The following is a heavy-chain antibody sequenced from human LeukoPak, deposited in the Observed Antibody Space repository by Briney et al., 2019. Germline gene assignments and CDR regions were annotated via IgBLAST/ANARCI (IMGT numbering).Heavy chain of an antibody. D-gene: IGHD1-26*01. CDR3: AKLWELHQAFDY. Sequence: PGGSLRLSCAASGFTFSSYGMHWVRQAPGKGLEWVAFIRYDGSNKYYADSVKGRFTISRDNSKNTLYLQMNSLRAEDTAVYYCAKLWELHQAFDYWGQGTLVTVSS. CDR1: GFTFSSYG. CDR2: IRYDGSNK. J-gene: IGHJ4*02. V-gene: IGHV3-30*02.